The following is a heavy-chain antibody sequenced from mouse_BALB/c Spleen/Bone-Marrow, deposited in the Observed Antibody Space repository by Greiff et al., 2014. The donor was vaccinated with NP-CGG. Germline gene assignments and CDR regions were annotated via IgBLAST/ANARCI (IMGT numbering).Heavy chain of an antibody. J-gene: IGHJ4*01. V-gene: IGHV3-1*02. CDR2: IHYSGTT. CDR1: GYSITSYYS. Sequence: EVQLQQSGPDLVKPSQSLSLTCTVTGYSITSYYSWHWIRQFPGNKLEWMGYIHYSGTTVYNPSLKSRISITRDTSNNQFFLQWNSVTTEDTATYYCARFAGTPYTMDYWGQGTSVTVSS. D-gene: IGHD4-1*01. CDR3: ARFAGTPYTMDY.